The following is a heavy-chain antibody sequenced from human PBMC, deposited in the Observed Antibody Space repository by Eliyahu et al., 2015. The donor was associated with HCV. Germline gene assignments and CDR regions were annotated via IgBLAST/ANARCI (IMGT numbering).Heavy chain of an antibody. V-gene: IGHV1-2*02. D-gene: IGHD6-6*01. CDR3: ARVSNTAARLAFDY. CDR1: GYTFTDYY. J-gene: IGHJ4*02. Sequence: QVHLVQSGAEVKKPGASVKVSCKVFGYTFTDYYVHWVRQAPGQGLEWMGWVYPKSGGTNYAQKFQGRVTMTRDTSISTVYMEMSSLRSDDTAVYYCARVSNTAARLAFDYWGQGTLVTVSS. CDR2: VYPKSGGT.